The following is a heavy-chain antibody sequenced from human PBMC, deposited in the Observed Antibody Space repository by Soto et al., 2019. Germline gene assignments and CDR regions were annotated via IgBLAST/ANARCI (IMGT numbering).Heavy chain of an antibody. V-gene: IGHV3-66*04. Sequence: EVQLVESGGGLVQPGGSLRLSCAASGFTVSSNYMNWVRQPPGKGLEWVSSISSGATTYYADSVKGRFTISRDSSSNTLYLQMNSLRAEDSAVYYCAKLGYSSPFDSWGQGTLVTVSS. J-gene: IGHJ4*02. CDR1: GFTVSSNY. CDR3: AKLGYSSPFDS. CDR2: ISSGATT. D-gene: IGHD5-18*01.